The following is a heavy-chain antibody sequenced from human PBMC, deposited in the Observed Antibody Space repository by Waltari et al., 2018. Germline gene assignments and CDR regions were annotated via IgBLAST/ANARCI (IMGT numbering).Heavy chain of an antibody. V-gene: IGHV3-7*01. D-gene: IGHD3-22*01. J-gene: IGHJ4*02. CDR1: GFTFSNYW. CDR3: ATRPHKSARDVYYGVFDY. Sequence: EVHLVESGGGLVQPGGSLRLSCVGSGFTFSNYWMTWVRQVPGKGLEWLANIKQDGSEKYYVDSVKCRFTISRDNAKNSLYLQMNGLRAEDTAVYYCATRPHKSARDVYYGVFDYWGRGTLVTVSS. CDR2: IKQDGSEK.